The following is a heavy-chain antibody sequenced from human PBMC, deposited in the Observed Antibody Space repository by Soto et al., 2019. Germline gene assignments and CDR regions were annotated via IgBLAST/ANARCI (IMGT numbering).Heavy chain of an antibody. D-gene: IGHD2-2*01. J-gene: IGHJ6*03. V-gene: IGHV1-3*01. CDR3: ARQPAETYYYYYYMDV. CDR2: INAGNAKT. Sequence: VQLVQSGAEVKKPGASVEVSCKASGYTFSNFAMHWVRQAPGQGPEWLGWINAGNAKTQYSQKFQGRITFTRDTYASTAYMELSSLRSEDTAVYYCARQPAETYYYYYYMDVWGKGTTVTVSS. CDR1: GYTFSNFA.